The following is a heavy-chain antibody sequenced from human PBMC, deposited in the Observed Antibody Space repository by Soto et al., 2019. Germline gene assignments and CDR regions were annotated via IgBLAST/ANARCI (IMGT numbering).Heavy chain of an antibody. D-gene: IGHD5-12*01. CDR2: IYYSGST. V-gene: IGHV4-31*02. Sequence: SETLSLTCTVSGGSISSGGYYWSWIRQHPGKGLEWIGYIYYSGSTYYNPSLKSRVTISVDTSKNQFSLKLSSVTAADTAVYYCARVPLAPIVVTRSYWFDTSLQGSLAPVS. CDR3: ARVPLAPIVVTRSYWFDT. J-gene: IGHJ5*02. CDR1: GGSISSGGYY.